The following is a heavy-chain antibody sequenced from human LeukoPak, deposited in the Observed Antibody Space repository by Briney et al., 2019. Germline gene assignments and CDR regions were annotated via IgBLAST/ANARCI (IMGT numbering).Heavy chain of an antibody. V-gene: IGHV1-2*02. J-gene: IGHJ1*01. D-gene: IGHD6-13*01. CDR2: INPNSGGT. CDR1: GYTFTGYY. CDR3: ARGGSSSWYLGEGYFQH. Sequence: ASVKVSCKASGYTFTGYYMHWARQAPGQGLEWMGWINPNSGGTNYAQKFQGRVTMTRDTSISTAYMELSRLRSDDTAVYYCARGGSSSWYLGEGYFQHWGQGTLVTVSS.